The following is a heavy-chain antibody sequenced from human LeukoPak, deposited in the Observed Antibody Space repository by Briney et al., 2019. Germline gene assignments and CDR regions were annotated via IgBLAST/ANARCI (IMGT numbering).Heavy chain of an antibody. CDR1: GFTFSSSA. V-gene: IGHV3-7*01. CDR3: ARSIAAAGTGLAQYYYYGMDV. D-gene: IGHD6-13*01. Sequence: GGSLRLSCAASGFTFSSSAMHWVRQAPGKGLEWVANIKQDGSEKYYVDSVKGRFTISRDNAKNSLYLQMNSLRAEDTAVYYCARSIAAAGTGLAQYYYYGMDVWGQGTTVTVSS. J-gene: IGHJ6*02. CDR2: IKQDGSEK.